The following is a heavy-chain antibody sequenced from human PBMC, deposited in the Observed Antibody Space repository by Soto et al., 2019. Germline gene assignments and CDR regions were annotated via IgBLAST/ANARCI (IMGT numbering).Heavy chain of an antibody. J-gene: IGHJ4*02. Sequence: GESLKISCKGSGYSFTTYWIGWVRQMPGQGLEWMGIVYPGDSDTRYSPSFQGQVTISADKSISTAYLQWSSLKASDTAMYYCARRITNCSGGSCYSSIHYWGQGTLVTVSS. D-gene: IGHD2-15*01. CDR1: GYSFTTYW. CDR3: ARRITNCSGGSCYSSIHY. V-gene: IGHV5-51*01. CDR2: VYPGDSDT.